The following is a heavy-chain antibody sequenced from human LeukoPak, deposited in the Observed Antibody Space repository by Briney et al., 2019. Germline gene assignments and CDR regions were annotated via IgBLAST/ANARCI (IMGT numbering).Heavy chain of an antibody. Sequence: GGSLRLSCAASGFTFSSYDMHWVRQAPGKGLEWVSGISTAGETNYPGSVKGRFTISRENAKNSVYLQMNSLRAGDTAVYCAREIAVAGTWYFDLWGRGTLVTVSS. V-gene: IGHV3-13*01. CDR2: ISTAGET. J-gene: IGHJ2*01. CDR3: AREIAVAGTWYFDL. D-gene: IGHD6-19*01. CDR1: GFTFSSYD.